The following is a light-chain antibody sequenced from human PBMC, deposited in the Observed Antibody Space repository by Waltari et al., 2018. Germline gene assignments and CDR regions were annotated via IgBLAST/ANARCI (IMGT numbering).Light chain of an antibody. Sequence: SYELTQPSSVSVSQGQTARITCSGDVLAKRYTRWFQQKPGQAPVLVIYKDSERPSGSPERFSGSSSGTTVTLTISGAQVEDEADYYCYSVDDNKRVFGGGTKLTVL. CDR2: KDS. V-gene: IGLV3-27*01. J-gene: IGLJ2*01. CDR3: YSVDDNKRV. CDR1: VLAKRY.